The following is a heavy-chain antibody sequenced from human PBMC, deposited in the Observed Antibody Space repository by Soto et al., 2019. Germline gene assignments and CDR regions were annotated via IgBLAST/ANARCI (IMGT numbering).Heavy chain of an antibody. D-gene: IGHD2-21*02. V-gene: IGHV3-64D*06. CDR3: VMAVTVGSFDY. J-gene: IGHJ4*02. Sequence: PGGSLRLSCSASGFTFSSYAMHWVRQAPGKGLEYVSAISSNGGSTYYADSVKGRFTISRDNSKNTLYLQMSSLRAEDTAVYYCVMAVTVGSFDYWGQGTLVTVSS. CDR2: ISSNGGST. CDR1: GFTFSSYA.